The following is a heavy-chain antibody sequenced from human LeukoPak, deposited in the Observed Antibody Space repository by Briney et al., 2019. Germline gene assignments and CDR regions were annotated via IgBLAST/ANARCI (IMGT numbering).Heavy chain of an antibody. CDR2: ISWNSGSI. V-gene: IGHV3-9*01. Sequence: SLRLSCAASGFTFDDYAMHWVRQAPGKGLEWVSGISWNSGSIGYADSVKGRFTISRDNAKNSLYLQMNSLRAEDAAVYYCAREGRRFDYWGQGTLVTVSS. CDR1: GFTFDDYA. J-gene: IGHJ4*02. CDR3: AREGRRFDY.